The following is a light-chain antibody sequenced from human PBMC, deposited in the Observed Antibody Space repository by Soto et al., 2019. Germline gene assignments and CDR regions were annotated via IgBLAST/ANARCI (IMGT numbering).Light chain of an antibody. Sequence: EIVLTQSPGTLSLSPGERATLSCRASQSVSSGFLAWYQQKPGQAPRPLVYGASNRATGIPDRFSGSGSGTDLTITISRLEPEDCEVYYCQQYGSSPQTFGQGTKVDIK. J-gene: IGKJ1*01. CDR3: QQYGSSPQT. CDR2: GAS. CDR1: QSVSSGF. V-gene: IGKV3-20*01.